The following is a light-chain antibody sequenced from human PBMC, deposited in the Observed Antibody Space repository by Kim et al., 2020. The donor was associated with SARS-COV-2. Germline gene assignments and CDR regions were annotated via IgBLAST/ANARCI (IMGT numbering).Light chain of an antibody. Sequence: GKTVRITCKGNSLRSYYANWYQQMPGQAPVLVIYGKTNRPSGIPDRFSGSSSGNTASLTITGAQAEDEADYYCNSQDSSGSGLVFGGGTKLTVL. J-gene: IGLJ3*02. CDR3: NSQDSSGSGLV. CDR1: SLRSYY. CDR2: GKT. V-gene: IGLV3-19*01.